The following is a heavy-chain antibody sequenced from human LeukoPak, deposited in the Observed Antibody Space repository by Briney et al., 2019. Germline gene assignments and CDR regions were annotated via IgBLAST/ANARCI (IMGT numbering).Heavy chain of an antibody. D-gene: IGHD6-13*01. CDR1: GFIFSSYS. CDR2: ISSANSYI. CDR3: ARGPKFIAATGPYFFDH. J-gene: IGHJ4*02. V-gene: IGHV3-21*01. Sequence: GGSLRLSCAASGFIFSSYSMNWVRQAPGKGLEWVSSISSANSYIYYADSLKGRFTISRDNAKNSLYLQVSSLGTEDTAVYYCARGPKFIAATGPYFFDHWGQGTQVTVSS.